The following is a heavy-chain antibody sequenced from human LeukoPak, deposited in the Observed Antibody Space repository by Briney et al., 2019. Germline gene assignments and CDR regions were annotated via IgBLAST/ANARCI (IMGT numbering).Heavy chain of an antibody. J-gene: IGHJ4*02. Sequence: SETLSLPCTVSGGSISNYYWSWIRQPPGKGLEWIGYIYYSGSTNYNPSLKSRVTISVDTSKNQFSLKLSSVTAADTAVYYCAREAPYKYYFDYWGQGTLVTVSS. CDR3: AREAPYKYYFDY. D-gene: IGHD1-1*01. V-gene: IGHV4-59*01. CDR1: GGSISNYY. CDR2: IYYSGST.